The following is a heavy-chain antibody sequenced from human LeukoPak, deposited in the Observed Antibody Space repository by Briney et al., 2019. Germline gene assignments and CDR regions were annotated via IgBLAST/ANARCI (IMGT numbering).Heavy chain of an antibody. CDR1: GGSISSNY. CDR3: ARVTIFGVVYYFDY. J-gene: IGHJ4*02. V-gene: IGHV4-59*12. D-gene: IGHD3-3*01. Sequence: SETLSLTCTVSGGSISSNYWSWIRQPPGKGLEWIGYIYYSGSTNYNPSLKSRVTISVDRSKNQFSLKLSSVTAADTAVYYCARVTIFGVVYYFDYWGQGTLVTVSS. CDR2: IYYSGST.